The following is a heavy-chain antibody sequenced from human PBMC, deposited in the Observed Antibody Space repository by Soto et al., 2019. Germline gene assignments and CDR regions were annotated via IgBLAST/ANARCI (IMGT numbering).Heavy chain of an antibody. D-gene: IGHD3-22*01. CDR2: IIPIFGIA. CDR3: ASRYDSSGY. CDR1: GGTFSSYT. V-gene: IGHV1-69*02. Sequence: QVQLVQSGAEVKKPGSSVKVSCKASGGTFSSYTISWVLQAPGQGLEWMGRIIPIFGIANYAQKFQGRVKITADKSTSTAYMELSSLRSEDTAVYYCASRYDSSGYWGQGSLVTVSS. J-gene: IGHJ4*02.